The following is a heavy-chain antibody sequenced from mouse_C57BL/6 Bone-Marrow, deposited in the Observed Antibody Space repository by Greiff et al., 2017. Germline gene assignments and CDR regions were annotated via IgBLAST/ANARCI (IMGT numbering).Heavy chain of an antibody. Sequence: QVQLQQPGAELVMPGASVTLSCKASGYTFTSYWMHWVKQRPGQGLEWIGEIDPSDSYTNYNQKFKGKSTLTVDKSSGTAYMQLSSLTSEDSAVYYCARGGPIYYYGSSRDYWGQGTTLTVSS. D-gene: IGHD1-1*01. J-gene: IGHJ2*01. CDR2: IDPSDSYT. CDR1: GYTFTSYW. CDR3: ARGGPIYYYGSSRDY. V-gene: IGHV1-69*01.